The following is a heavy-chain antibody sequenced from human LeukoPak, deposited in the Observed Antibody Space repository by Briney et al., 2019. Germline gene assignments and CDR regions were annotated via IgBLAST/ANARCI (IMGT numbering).Heavy chain of an antibody. Sequence: SVKVSCKASGGTFSSYAISWVRQAPGQGLEWMGGIIPIFSTANYAQKFQGRVTITADESTSTAYMELSSLRSEDTAVYYCARGGPYSSSWLYDAFDIWGQGTMVTVSS. J-gene: IGHJ3*02. CDR1: GGTFSSYA. D-gene: IGHD6-13*01. CDR2: IIPIFSTA. CDR3: ARGGPYSSSWLYDAFDI. V-gene: IGHV1-69*13.